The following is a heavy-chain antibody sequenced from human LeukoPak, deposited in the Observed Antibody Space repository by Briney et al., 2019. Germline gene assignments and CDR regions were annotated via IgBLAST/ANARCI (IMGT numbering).Heavy chain of an antibody. J-gene: IGHJ3*02. Sequence: GASVKVSCKASGYTFTSYGISWVRQAPGQGLEWMGWSSAYNGNANYAQKLQARVTMTTDTSPSTAYMELRRLRSDDTAVYYCARDLPLPLYGDYTGDAFDIWGQGTMVTVSS. CDR1: GYTFTSYG. V-gene: IGHV1-18*01. CDR2: SSAYNGNA. CDR3: ARDLPLPLYGDYTGDAFDI. D-gene: IGHD4-17*01.